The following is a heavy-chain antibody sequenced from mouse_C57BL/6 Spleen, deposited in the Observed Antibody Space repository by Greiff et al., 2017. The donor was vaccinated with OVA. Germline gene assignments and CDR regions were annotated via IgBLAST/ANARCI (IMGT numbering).Heavy chain of an antibody. D-gene: IGHD1-1*01. V-gene: IGHV5-16*01. CDR3: ARFPSDYYGSSYGYFDV. CDR1: GFTFSDYY. Sequence: EVQLVESEGGLVQPGSSMKLSCTASGFTFSDYYMAWVRQVPEKGLEWVANINYDGSSTYYLDSLKSRFIISRDNAKNILYLQMSSLKSEDTATYYCARFPSDYYGSSYGYFDVWGTGTTVTVSS. J-gene: IGHJ1*03. CDR2: INYDGSST.